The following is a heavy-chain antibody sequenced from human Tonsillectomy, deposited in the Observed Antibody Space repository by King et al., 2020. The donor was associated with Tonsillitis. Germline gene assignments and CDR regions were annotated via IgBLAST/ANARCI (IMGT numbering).Heavy chain of an antibody. J-gene: IGHJ6*03. CDR2: INYSGST. D-gene: IGHD3-10*01. Sequence: QLQESGPGLVKPSETLSLTCTVSGGSISSSSYYWGWIRQPPGKGLEWIGSINYSGSTYYNPSLKSRVTISVDTSKNQFSLKLSSVTAADTAVYYCARVVYYGSGTDYMDVWGQGTTVTVSS. CDR1: GGSISSSSYY. V-gene: IGHV4-39*01. CDR3: ARVVYYGSGTDYMDV.